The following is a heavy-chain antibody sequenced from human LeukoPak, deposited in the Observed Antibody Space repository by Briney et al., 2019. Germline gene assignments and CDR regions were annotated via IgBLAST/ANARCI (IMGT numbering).Heavy chain of an antibody. Sequence: GGSLRLSCVASGFTFSSYAMHWVRQAPGQGLEYVSVISANGDSTYYANSVKGRFTISRDNSKNTLYLQMGGLRGEDMAVYYCARRGSSGWYVDVWGKGTTVTVSS. V-gene: IGHV3-64*01. D-gene: IGHD6-19*01. CDR2: ISANGDST. CDR3: ARRGSSGWYVDV. J-gene: IGHJ6*03. CDR1: GFTFSSYA.